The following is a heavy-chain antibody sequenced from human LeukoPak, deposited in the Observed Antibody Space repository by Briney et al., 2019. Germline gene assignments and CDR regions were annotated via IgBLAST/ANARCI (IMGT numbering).Heavy chain of an antibody. CDR1: GFTVSSNY. Sequence: GGSLRLSCAASGFTVSSNYMSWVRQAPGKGREWVSVIYSGGSTYYADSVKGRFTISRDNSKNTLYLQMNSLRAEDTAVYYCAAGGLRLGELSFPRSYYFDYWGQGTLVTVSS. V-gene: IGHV3-53*01. CDR2: IYSGGST. CDR3: AAGGLRLGELSFPRSYYFDY. D-gene: IGHD3-16*02. J-gene: IGHJ4*02.